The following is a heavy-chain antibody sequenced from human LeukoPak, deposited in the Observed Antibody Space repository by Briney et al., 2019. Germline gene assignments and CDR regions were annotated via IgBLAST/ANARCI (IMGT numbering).Heavy chain of an antibody. CDR1: GFTFSSYA. CDR2: ISGSGGST. D-gene: IGHD2-2*01. J-gene: IGHJ4*02. V-gene: IGHV3-23*01. Sequence: AGGSLRLSCAASGFTFSSYAMSWVRQAPGKGLEWVSAISGSGGSTYYADSVKGRFTISRDNSKNTLYLQMNSPRAEDTAVYYCAKGTGIVVPAAIPDYWGQGTLVTVSS. CDR3: AKGTGIVVPAAIPDY.